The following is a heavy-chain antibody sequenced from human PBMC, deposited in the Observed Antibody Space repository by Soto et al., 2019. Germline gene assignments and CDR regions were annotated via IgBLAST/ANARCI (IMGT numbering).Heavy chain of an antibody. J-gene: IGHJ6*02. CDR2: ISYDGSNK. Sequence: GGSLRLSCAASGFTFSSYGMHWVRQAPGKGLEWVAVISYDGSNKYYADSVKGRFTISRDNSKNTLYLQMNSLRAEDTAVYYCAKDMVAGLYYYYGMDVWGQGTTVTVSS. CDR3: AKDMVAGLYYYYGMDV. CDR1: GFTFSSYG. V-gene: IGHV3-30*18. D-gene: IGHD6-19*01.